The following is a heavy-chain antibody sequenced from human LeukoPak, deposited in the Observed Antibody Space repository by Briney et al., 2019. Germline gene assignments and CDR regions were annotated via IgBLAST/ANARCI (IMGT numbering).Heavy chain of an antibody. D-gene: IGHD3-3*01. V-gene: IGHV4-34*01. CDR3: ARERVYDFWSGNFDY. CDR2: INHSGST. J-gene: IGHJ4*02. Sequence: KSSETLSLNCAVYGGSFSGYYWSWIRQPPGKGLEWIGEINHSGSTNYNPSLKSRVTISVDTSKNQFSLKLSSVTAADTAVYYCARERVYDFWSGNFDYWGQGTLVTVSS. CDR1: GGSFSGYY.